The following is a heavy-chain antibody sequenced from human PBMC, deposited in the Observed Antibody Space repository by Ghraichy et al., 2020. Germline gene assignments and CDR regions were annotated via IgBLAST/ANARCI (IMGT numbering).Heavy chain of an antibody. V-gene: IGHV3-73*01. CDR1: GFTFSGTA. CDR3: TAQYQLPSTDYGMDV. CDR2: IRSKANSYAT. J-gene: IGHJ6*02. D-gene: IGHD2-2*01. Sequence: GGSLRLSCAASGFTFSGTAIHWVRQASGKGLEWVGRIRSKANSYATAYAASVKGRFTISRDDSKNTAYLQMNSLKTEDTAVYYCTAQYQLPSTDYGMDVWGQGTTVTVSS.